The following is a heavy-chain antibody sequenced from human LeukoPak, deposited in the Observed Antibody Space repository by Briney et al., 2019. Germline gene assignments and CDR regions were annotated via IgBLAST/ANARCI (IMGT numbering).Heavy chain of an antibody. CDR1: RGTFSSYG. Sequence: ASVKVSCKASRGTFSSYGISWVRQAPGQGLEWTGGAIAIFGRVKYGQKFQGRATITTDESTSTAYMELSSLTSEDTGVYYCARGELGDSSGFSFFDYWGQGTLVTVSS. V-gene: IGHV1-69*05. D-gene: IGHD3-22*01. CDR2: AIAIFGRV. CDR3: ARGELGDSSGFSFFDY. J-gene: IGHJ4*02.